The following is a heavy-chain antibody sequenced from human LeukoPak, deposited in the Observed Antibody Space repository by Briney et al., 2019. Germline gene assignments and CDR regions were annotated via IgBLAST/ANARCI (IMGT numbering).Heavy chain of an antibody. V-gene: IGHV3-11*01. CDR2: ISISGSTI. CDR1: GLTFSDYD. Sequence: GGSLRLSCAASGLTFSDYDMRWIRQAPGKGLEWVSYISISGSTIYYADSVKGRFTISSDNAKNSLYLQMNSLRAEDTAVYYCARVSHPPGGYYDSSGYLDIWGQGTMVTVSS. CDR3: ARVSHPPGGYYDSSGYLDI. D-gene: IGHD3-22*01. J-gene: IGHJ3*02.